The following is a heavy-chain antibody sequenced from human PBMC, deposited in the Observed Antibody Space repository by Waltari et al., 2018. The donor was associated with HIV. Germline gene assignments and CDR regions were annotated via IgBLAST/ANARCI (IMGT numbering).Heavy chain of an antibody. Sequence: QVQLVQSGAEVKKPGASVKVSCKASGYTFTGYYMPWVRQAPGQGLEWMGWINPNSGGTNYAQKFQGWVTMTRDTSISTAYMELSRLRSDDTAVYYCARDHPPVGLYGMDVWGQGTTVTVSS. CDR1: GYTFTGYY. D-gene: IGHD1-26*01. CDR3: ARDHPPVGLYGMDV. V-gene: IGHV1-2*04. CDR2: INPNSGGT. J-gene: IGHJ6*02.